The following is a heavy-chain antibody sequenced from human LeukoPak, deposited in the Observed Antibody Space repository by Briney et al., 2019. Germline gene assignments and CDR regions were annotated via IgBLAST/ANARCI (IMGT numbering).Heavy chain of an antibody. V-gene: IGHV1-69*13. CDR1: GGTFTSYA. CDR3: ARATGPTSGHVDY. J-gene: IGHJ4*02. Sequence: SVKVSCKASGGTFTSYAISWVRQAPGQGLEWMGGIIPIFGTANYAQKFQGRVTITADESTSTAYMELSSLRSEDTAVYYCARATGPTSGHVDYWGQGTLVTISS. D-gene: IGHD2-2*01. CDR2: IIPIFGTA.